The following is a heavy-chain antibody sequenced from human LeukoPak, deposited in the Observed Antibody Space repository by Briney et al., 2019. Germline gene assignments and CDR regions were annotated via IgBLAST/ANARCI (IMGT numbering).Heavy chain of an antibody. CDR3: ARTGTSHCVDY. V-gene: IGHV3-21*01. D-gene: IGHD2-2*01. CDR2: ISSGSSYI. CDR1: GFTFSSYS. J-gene: IGHJ4*02. Sequence: GGSLRLSGAASGFTFSSYSMSWVRQAPGKGLELVSSISSGSSYIYYADSVKGRFTISRDNAKNSLYLQMNSLRAEDTAVYYCARTGTSHCVDYWGQGTLVTVSS.